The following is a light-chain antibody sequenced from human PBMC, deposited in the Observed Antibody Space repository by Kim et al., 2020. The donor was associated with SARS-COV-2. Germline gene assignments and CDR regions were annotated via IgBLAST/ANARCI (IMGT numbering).Light chain of an antibody. CDR2: DAS. Sequence: DIQMTQSPSTLSASVGDRVTITCRASQSINSWLAWYQQKPGKAPKLLISDASNLESGVPSRFSGSGSGTEFTLTISSLQPDDFATCYCQQYDTYSTFGQGTKVDIK. CDR1: QSINSW. J-gene: IGKJ2*01. CDR3: QQYDTYST. V-gene: IGKV1-5*01.